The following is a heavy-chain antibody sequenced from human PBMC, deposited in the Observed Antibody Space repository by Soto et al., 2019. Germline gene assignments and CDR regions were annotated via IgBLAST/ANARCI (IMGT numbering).Heavy chain of an antibody. V-gene: IGHV4-61*01. CDR3: AREIASRHWVDS. D-gene: IGHD6-6*01. Sequence: SETLSLTCTVSGASVSTGSYYWSWIRQPPTKGLEWIGYIYHSGSTTYNPPLKSRVPISVDTSKNPFSLTLRSVTAADSAVYYCAREIASRHWVDSWGQGALVPVSS. CDR2: IYHSGST. CDR1: GASVSTGSYY. J-gene: IGHJ5*01.